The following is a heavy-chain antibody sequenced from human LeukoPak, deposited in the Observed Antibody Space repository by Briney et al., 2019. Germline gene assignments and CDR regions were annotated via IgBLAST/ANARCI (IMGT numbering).Heavy chain of an antibody. V-gene: IGHV4-39*01. J-gene: IGHJ5*02. CDR2: IYYSGGT. Sequence: PSETLSLTCTVSGGSISSSSYYWGWIRQPPGKGLEWIGSIYYSGGTYYNPSLKSRVIISVDTSKNQFSLKLSSVTAADTAVYYCARGFYDYVWGSYRYNWFDPWGQGTLVTVSS. CDR3: ARGFYDYVWGSYRYNWFDP. CDR1: GGSISSSSYY. D-gene: IGHD3-16*02.